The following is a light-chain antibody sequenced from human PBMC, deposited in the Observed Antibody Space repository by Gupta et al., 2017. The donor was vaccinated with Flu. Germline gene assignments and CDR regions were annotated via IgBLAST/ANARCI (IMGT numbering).Light chain of an antibody. CDR2: DAS. Sequence: EIVLTQSPATLSLSPGARATLSCRASQSVSSYLAWYQQKPGQAPRLLIYDASNRATGIPARFSGSEYGTDFTLTISSLETEDFAVYYCQQRSKWPPLTFGGGTKVEIK. V-gene: IGKV3-11*01. CDR3: QQRSKWPPLT. J-gene: IGKJ4*01. CDR1: QSVSSY.